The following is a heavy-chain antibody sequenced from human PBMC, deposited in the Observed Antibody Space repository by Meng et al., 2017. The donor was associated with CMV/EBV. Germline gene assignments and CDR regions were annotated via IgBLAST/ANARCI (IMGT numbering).Heavy chain of an antibody. CDR3: ARDLKRWRITIFPY. J-gene: IGHJ4*02. D-gene: IGHD3-3*01. V-gene: IGHV1-2*02. CDR2: INPNSGGT. Sequence: ASVKVSCKASGYTFTGYYMHWVRQAPGQGLEWMGWINPNSGGTNYAQKFQGRVTMTRDTSISTVYMELSRLRSDDTAVYYCARDLKRWRITIFPYWGQGTLVTVSS. CDR1: GYTFTGYY.